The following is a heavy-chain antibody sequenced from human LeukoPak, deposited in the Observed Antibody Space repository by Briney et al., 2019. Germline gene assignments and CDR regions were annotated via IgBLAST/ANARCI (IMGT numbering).Heavy chain of an antibody. J-gene: IGHJ4*02. CDR2: ISAYNGNT. Sequence: EASVKVSCKASGYTFTTYGISWVRQAPGQGLEWMGWISAYNGNTNYAQKLQGRVTMTTDTSTSTAYMELRSLRSDDTAVYYCARDPDFWSGYYNFDYWGQGTLVTVSS. D-gene: IGHD3-3*01. CDR3: ARDPDFWSGYYNFDY. CDR1: GYTFTTYG. V-gene: IGHV1-18*01.